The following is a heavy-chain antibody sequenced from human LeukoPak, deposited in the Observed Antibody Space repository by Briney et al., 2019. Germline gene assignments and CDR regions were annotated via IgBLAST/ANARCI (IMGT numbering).Heavy chain of an antibody. V-gene: IGHV3-30*02. Sequence: PGGSLRLSSAASGFTFSSYGMHWVRQAPGKGLEWVAFIRYDGSNKYYADSVKGRFTISRDNSKNTLYLQMNSLRAEDTAVYYCARDDFWSGVYYMDVWGKGTTVTVSS. D-gene: IGHD3-3*01. CDR2: IRYDGSNK. J-gene: IGHJ6*03. CDR3: ARDDFWSGVYYMDV. CDR1: GFTFSSYG.